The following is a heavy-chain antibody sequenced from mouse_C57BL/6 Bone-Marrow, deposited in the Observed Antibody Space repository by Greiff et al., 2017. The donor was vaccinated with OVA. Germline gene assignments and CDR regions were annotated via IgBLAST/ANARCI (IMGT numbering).Heavy chain of an antibody. CDR2: IYPGGGYT. CDR3: ARRIDYDYDEGVFDY. J-gene: IGHJ2*01. V-gene: IGHV1-63*01. CDR1: GYTFTNYW. Sequence: LQESGAELVRPGTSVKMSCKASGYTFTNYWIGWAKQRPGHGLEWIGDIYPGGGYTNYNEKFKGKATLTADKSSSTAYMQFSSLTSEDSAIYYCARRIDYDYDEGVFDYWGQGTTLTVSS. D-gene: IGHD2-4*01.